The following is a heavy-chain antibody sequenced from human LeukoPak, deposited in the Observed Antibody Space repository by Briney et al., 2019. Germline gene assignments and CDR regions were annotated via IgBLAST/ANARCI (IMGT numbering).Heavy chain of an antibody. D-gene: IGHD3-10*01. CDR1: GYTFTSYG. CDR2: ISAYNGNT. Sequence: AASVKVSCKASGYTFTSYGISWVRQAPGQGLEWMGWISAYNGNTNYAQKLQGRVTMATDTSTSTAYMELRSLRSDDTAVYYCAREHQSAAVVRGAIDYWGQGTLVTVSS. CDR3: AREHQSAAVVRGAIDY. V-gene: IGHV1-18*01. J-gene: IGHJ4*02.